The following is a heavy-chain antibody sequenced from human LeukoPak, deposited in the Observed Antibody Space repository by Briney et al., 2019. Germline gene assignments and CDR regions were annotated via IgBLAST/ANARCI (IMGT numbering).Heavy chain of an antibody. V-gene: IGHV1-8*01. J-gene: IGHJ6*03. CDR2: MNPNRGNT. CDR3: ARGHGYDFWSGYLNYYYYMDV. D-gene: IGHD3-3*01. Sequence: ASVKVSCKASGYTFTSYDINWVRQATGQGPEWMGWMNPNRGNTGYAQKFQGRVTMTRNTSISAAYMELSSLRSEDTAVYYCARGHGYDFWSGYLNYYYYMDVWGKGTTVTVSS. CDR1: GYTFTSYD.